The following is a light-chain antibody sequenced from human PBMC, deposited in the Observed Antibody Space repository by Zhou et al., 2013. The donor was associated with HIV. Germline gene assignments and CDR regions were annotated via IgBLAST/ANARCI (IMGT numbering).Light chain of an antibody. CDR1: QDVYNKM. J-gene: IGKJ1*01. CDR2: GTS. V-gene: IGKV3-20*01. CDR3: QQFSASTWT. Sequence: EIVLTQSPGTLSVSPGDSATLFCTASQDVYNKMLAWYQHRPGLPPRLLISGTSTRATGIPDRFSGGGSGTHFTLTITRLEPEDFAVYYCQQFSASTWTFGQGTKVET.